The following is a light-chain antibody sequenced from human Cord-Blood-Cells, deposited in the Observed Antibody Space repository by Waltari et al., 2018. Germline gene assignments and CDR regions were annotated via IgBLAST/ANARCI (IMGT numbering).Light chain of an antibody. CDR2: AAS. V-gene: IGKV1-39*01. Sequence: DIQMTPPTSSLSASVGDRVTITCRASQSISSYLNWYQQKPGKAPKLLIYAASSLQSGVPSRFSGSGSGTDFTLTISSLQPEDFATYYCQQSYSTPPTFGQGTKVEIK. CDR3: QQSYSTPPT. CDR1: QSISSY. J-gene: IGKJ1*01.